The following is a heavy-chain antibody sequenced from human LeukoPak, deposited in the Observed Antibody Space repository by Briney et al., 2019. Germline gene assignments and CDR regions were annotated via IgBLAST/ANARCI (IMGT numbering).Heavy chain of an antibody. J-gene: IGHJ4*02. D-gene: IGHD3-22*01. CDR2: ISVSGGRE. CDR3: ASHAHDYDSSGYFDS. V-gene: IGHV3-23*01. Sequence: PGGSLRLSCVVSRLTFNSNAMYWVRQAPGKGLEGVSGISVSGGREYYADSVKGRFSVSRDNSKHTVYLKMNRLRAEDTAVYFCASHAHDYDSSGYFDSWGQGALVTVSS. CDR1: RLTFNSNA.